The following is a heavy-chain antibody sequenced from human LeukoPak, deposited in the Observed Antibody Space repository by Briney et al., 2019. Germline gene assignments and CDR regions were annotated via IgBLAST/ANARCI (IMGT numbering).Heavy chain of an antibody. CDR2: IYSGGST. Sequence: GGSLRLSCAASGFTVSSNYMSWVRQAPGKGLEWVSVIYSGGSTYYADSVKGRFTISRDNSKNTLYLQMNSLRPEDTAVYYCAKDRAGAQGYFDYWGQGTLVTVSS. CDR1: GFTVSSNY. CDR3: AKDRAGAQGYFDY. D-gene: IGHD1-26*01. V-gene: IGHV3-53*05. J-gene: IGHJ4*02.